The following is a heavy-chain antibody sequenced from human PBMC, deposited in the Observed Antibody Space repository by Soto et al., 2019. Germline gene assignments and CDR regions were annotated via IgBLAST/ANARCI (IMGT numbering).Heavy chain of an antibody. D-gene: IGHD3-22*01. Sequence: SETLSLTCTVSCGSIISSSYYWGWIRQPPGKGLEWIGSVYYSGSTYDNPSLKSRINLSVDRSKSQFSLKLTSVTAADTAVYYCARLLYDSRGYYYFDYWGQGTLVTVSS. CDR2: VYYSGST. CDR1: CGSIISSSYY. CDR3: ARLLYDSRGYYYFDY. V-gene: IGHV4-39*01. J-gene: IGHJ4*02.